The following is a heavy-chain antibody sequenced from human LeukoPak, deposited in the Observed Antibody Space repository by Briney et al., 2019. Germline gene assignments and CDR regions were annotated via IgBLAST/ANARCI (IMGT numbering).Heavy chain of an antibody. CDR3: ARDRDGSGWYLPETYGMDV. CDR1: GGTFSSYA. J-gene: IGHJ6*02. D-gene: IGHD6-19*01. Sequence: SVKVSCKASGGTFSSYAISWVLQATGQWLEWMGRIIPILGIANYAQKFQGRVTITADKSTSTAYMELSSLRSEDTAVYYCARDRDGSGWYLPETYGMDVWGQGTTVTVSS. CDR2: IIPILGIA. V-gene: IGHV1-69*04.